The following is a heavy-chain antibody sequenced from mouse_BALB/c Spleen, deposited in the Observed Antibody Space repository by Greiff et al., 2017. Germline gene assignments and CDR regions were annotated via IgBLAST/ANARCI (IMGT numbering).Heavy chain of an antibody. Sequence: EVNVVESGGGLVKPGGSLKLSCAASGFTFSSYAMSWVRQTPEKRLEWVASISSGGSTYYPDSVKGRFTISRDNARNILYLQMSSLRSEDTAMYYCARSHYDYEEFAYWGQGTLVTVSA. CDR3: ARSHYDYEEFAY. CDR1: GFTFSSYA. V-gene: IGHV5-6-5*01. CDR2: ISSGGST. D-gene: IGHD2-4*01. J-gene: IGHJ3*01.